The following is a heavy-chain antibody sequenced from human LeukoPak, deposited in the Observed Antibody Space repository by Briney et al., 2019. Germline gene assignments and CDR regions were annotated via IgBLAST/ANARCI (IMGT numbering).Heavy chain of an antibody. Sequence: GGSLRLSCAASGFTFSNYAIHWVRQAPGKGLEWVAVITNDGGKKYYAESVKGRFTVSRDNSKNTLYLQMNSLRAEDTAVYYCATDPTLYYYDSSGSYFDYWGQGTLVTVSS. CDR2: ITNDGGKK. D-gene: IGHD3-22*01. J-gene: IGHJ4*02. CDR1: GFTFSNYA. V-gene: IGHV3-30-3*01. CDR3: ATDPTLYYYDSSGSYFDY.